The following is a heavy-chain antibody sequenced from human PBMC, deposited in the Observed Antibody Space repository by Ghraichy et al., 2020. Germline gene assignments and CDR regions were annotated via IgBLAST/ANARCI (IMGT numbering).Heavy chain of an antibody. CDR3: ARAVYYGSGSYTPRADFDY. CDR2: IYYSGST. J-gene: IGHJ4*02. V-gene: IGHV4-61*01. D-gene: IGHD3-10*01. CDR1: GGSVSSGSYY. Sequence: SETLSLTCTVSGGSVSSGSYYWSWIRQPPGKGLEWIGYIYYSGSTNYNPSLKSRVTISVDTSKNQFSLKLSSVTAADTAVYYCARAVYYGSGSYTPRADFDYWGQGTLVTVSS.